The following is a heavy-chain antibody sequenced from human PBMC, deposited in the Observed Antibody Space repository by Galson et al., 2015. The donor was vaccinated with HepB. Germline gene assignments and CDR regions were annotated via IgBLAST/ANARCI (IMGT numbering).Heavy chain of an antibody. CDR2: INQVGSEK. D-gene: IGHD1-7*01. J-gene: IGHJ4*02. CDR3: ARYRFNWNYGPFDF. CDR1: GFSFSSYR. V-gene: IGHV3-7*01. Sequence: SLRLSCAASGFSFSSYRMSWVRQAPGKGLEWVANINQVGSEKFYVDPVKARFTISRDNANNSLYLQMNRLRAGDTAVYYCARYRFNWNYGPFDFWGQGALVTVSS.